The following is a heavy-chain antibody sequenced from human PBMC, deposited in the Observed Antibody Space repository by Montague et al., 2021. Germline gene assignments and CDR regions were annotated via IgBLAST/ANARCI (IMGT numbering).Heavy chain of an antibody. CDR3: GVSPRRGGMDV. V-gene: IGHV3-7*01. Sequence: SLRLSCAASGFTFSSYWMSWVRQAPGKGLEWVANIGDDGVETYYVDSVKGRFTVSSDNAKSSLYLQMNSLRAEDTAVYYCGVSPRRGGMDVWGKGTTVTVSS. J-gene: IGHJ6*03. CDR2: IGDDGVET. CDR1: GFTFSSYW.